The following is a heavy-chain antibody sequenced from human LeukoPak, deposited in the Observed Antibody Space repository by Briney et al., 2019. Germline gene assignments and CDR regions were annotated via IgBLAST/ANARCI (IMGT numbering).Heavy chain of an antibody. CDR3: TRDTDFGSPTNYCDH. V-gene: IGHV3-43*01. CDR2: ISWEGHTT. D-gene: IGHD3-10*01. CDR1: GFTFDAYA. J-gene: IGHJ4*02. Sequence: PGGSLRLSCAAPGFTFDAYAMHWVRQAPGKGPEWVSLISWEGHTTYYADSVRGRFAISRDNSKNSLFLEMKSLTTDDTAFYYCTRDTDFGSPTNYCDHWGQGTLVSVSS.